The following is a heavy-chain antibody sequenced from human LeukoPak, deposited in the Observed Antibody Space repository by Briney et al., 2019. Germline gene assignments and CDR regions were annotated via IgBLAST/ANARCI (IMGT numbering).Heavy chain of an antibody. V-gene: IGHV1-18*01. D-gene: IGHD3-16*01. J-gene: IGHJ6*02. CDR1: GYTFTSYG. Sequence: ASVKVSCKASGYTFTSYGISWVRQAPGQGLEWMGWISAYNGNTNYAQKLQGRVTMTTDTSTSTAYMELRSLRSDDTAVYYCAREGLRGELWYGMDVWGQGTTVTVSS. CDR2: ISAYNGNT. CDR3: AREGLRGELWYGMDV.